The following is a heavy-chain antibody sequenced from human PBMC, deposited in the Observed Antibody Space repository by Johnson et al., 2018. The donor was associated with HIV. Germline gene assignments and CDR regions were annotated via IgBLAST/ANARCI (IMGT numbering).Heavy chain of an antibody. CDR2: INWNGGST. J-gene: IGHJ3*02. CDR1: GFTFSDYY. V-gene: IGHV3-11*04. CDR3: AKEGSRGTVTQAPDAFDI. D-gene: IGHD4-17*01. Sequence: QVQLVESGGGLVKPGGSLRLSCAASGFTFSDYYMSWIRQAPGKGLEWVSGINWNGGSTGYADSVKGRFTISRVNSKNMLYLQMNSLRVEDTAVYYCAKEGSRGTVTQAPDAFDIWGQGTVVTVSS.